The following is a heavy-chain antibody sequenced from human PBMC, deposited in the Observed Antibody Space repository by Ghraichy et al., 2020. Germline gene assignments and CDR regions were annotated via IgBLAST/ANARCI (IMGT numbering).Heavy chain of an antibody. CDR3: ARHWASGPSITMVRGALRAHPDY. D-gene: IGHD3-10*01. CDR1: GGSISSSSYY. Sequence: SETLSLTCTVSGGSISSSSYYWGWIRQPPGKGLEWIGSIYYSGSTYYNPSLKSRVTISVDTSKNQFSLKLSSVTAADTAVYYCARHWASGPSITMVRGALRAHPDYWGQGTLVTVSS. CDR2: IYYSGST. V-gene: IGHV4-39*01. J-gene: IGHJ4*02.